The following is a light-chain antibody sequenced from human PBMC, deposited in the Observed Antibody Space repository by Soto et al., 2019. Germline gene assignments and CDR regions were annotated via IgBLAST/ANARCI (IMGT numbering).Light chain of an antibody. Sequence: QVTQCLSNLAASVGDGVNITCRASQSISSWLAWYQQKPGKAPKLLIYKASSLESGVPSRFSGRGSGTEFTLTISSLQPDDFATYYSQQYNSYSQAFGQGTKVDIK. CDR1: QSISSW. CDR3: QQYNSYSQA. V-gene: IGKV1-5*03. CDR2: KAS. J-gene: IGKJ1*01.